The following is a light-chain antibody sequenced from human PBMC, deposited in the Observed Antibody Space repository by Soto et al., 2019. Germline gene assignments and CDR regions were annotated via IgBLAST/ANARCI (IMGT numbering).Light chain of an antibody. CDR1: SSNIGAGYG. Sequence: QAVVTQPPSVSGAPGQRVTISCTGSSSNIGAGYGVHWYQQLPGTAPKLLIYGNSNRPSGVPDRFSGSKSGTSASLAITGLRAEDEDDYYCQSYDSSLSGWVFGGGTQLTVL. V-gene: IGLV1-40*01. CDR2: GNS. J-gene: IGLJ3*02. CDR3: QSYDSSLSGWV.